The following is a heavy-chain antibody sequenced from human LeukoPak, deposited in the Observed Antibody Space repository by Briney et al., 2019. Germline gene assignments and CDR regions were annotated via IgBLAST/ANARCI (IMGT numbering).Heavy chain of an antibody. CDR3: AREYSSGWYEPERDAFDI. V-gene: IGHV1-18*01. J-gene: IGHJ3*02. Sequence: GASVKVSCKASGYTFTSYGISWVRQAPGQGLERMGWISAYNGNTNYAQKLQGRVTMTTDTSTSTAYMELRSLRSDDTAVYYCAREYSSGWYEPERDAFDIWGQGTMVTVSS. CDR1: GYTFTSYG. D-gene: IGHD6-19*01. CDR2: ISAYNGNT.